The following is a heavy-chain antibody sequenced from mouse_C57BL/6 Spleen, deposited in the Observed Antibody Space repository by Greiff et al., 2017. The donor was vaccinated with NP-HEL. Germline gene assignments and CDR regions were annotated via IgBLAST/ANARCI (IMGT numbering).Heavy chain of an antibody. D-gene: IGHD2-1*01. Sequence: EVQVVESEGGLVQPGSSMKLSCTASGFTFSDYYMAWVRQVPEKGLEWVANINYDGSSTYYLDSLKSRFIISRDNAKNILYLQMSSLKSEDTATYYCARDQGNYYFDYWGQGTTLTVSS. J-gene: IGHJ2*01. CDR3: ARDQGNYYFDY. CDR2: INYDGSST. V-gene: IGHV5-16*01. CDR1: GFTFSDYY.